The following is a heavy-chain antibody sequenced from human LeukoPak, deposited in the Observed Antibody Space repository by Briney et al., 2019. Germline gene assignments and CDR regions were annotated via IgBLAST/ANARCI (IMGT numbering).Heavy chain of an antibody. CDR1: GFTFSSYS. CDR3: ARDQQQQLGHNYYYMDV. J-gene: IGHJ6*03. V-gene: IGHV3-21*01. D-gene: IGHD6-13*01. CDR2: ISSSSSYI. Sequence: GGSLRLSCAASGFTFSSYSMNWVRQAPGKGLEWVSSISSSSSYIYYADSVKGRFTISRDNAKNSLYLQMNSLRAEDTAVYYCARDQQQQLGHNYYYMDVWGKGTTVTVSS.